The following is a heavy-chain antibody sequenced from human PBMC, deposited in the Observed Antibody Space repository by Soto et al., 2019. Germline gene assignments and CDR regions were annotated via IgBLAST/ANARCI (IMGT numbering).Heavy chain of an antibody. CDR3: TSSYSTSSSPDY. CDR2: IYHSGST. J-gene: IGHJ4*02. Sequence: PSETLSLTCTVSGYSISSGSYWAWIRQPPGKGPEWIASIYHSGSTNYNPSLKSRVSMSVDVSRNHFSLTLHSVTAADTAVYFCTSSYSTSSSPDYWGQGTLVTVSS. D-gene: IGHD6-6*01. V-gene: IGHV4-38-2*02. CDR1: GYSISSGSY.